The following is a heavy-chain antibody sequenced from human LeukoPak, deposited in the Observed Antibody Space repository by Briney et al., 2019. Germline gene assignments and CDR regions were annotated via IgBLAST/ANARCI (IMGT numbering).Heavy chain of an antibody. CDR1: GYTFTSYG. CDR2: ISAYNGNT. D-gene: IGHD3-3*01. V-gene: IGHV1-18*01. J-gene: IGHJ4*02. CDR3: ERDLLTIFGVVPSPSDY. Sequence: ASVKVSCKASGYTFTSYGISWVRQAPGQGLEWMGWISAYNGNTNYAQKLQGRVTMTTDTSTSTAYMELRSLRSDDTAVYYCERDLLTIFGVVPSPSDYWGQGTLVTVSS.